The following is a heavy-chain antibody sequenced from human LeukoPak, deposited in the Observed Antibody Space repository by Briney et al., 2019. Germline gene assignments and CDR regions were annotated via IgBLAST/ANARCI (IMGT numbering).Heavy chain of an antibody. CDR2: IIPIFGTA. CDR3: ARGLITMVRGVHRPYHFDY. V-gene: IGHV1-69*01. Sequence: SVKVSCKASGGTFSSYAISWVRQAPGQGLEWMGGIIPIFGTANYAQKFQGRVTITADESTSTAYMELSSLRSEDTAVYYCARGLITMVRGVHRPYHFDYWGQGTLVTVSS. D-gene: IGHD3-10*01. J-gene: IGHJ4*02. CDR1: GGTFSSYA.